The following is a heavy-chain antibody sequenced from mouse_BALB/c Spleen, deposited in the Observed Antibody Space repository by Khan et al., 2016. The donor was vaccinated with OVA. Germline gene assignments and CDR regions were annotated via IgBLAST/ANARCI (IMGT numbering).Heavy chain of an antibody. CDR2: VNPNTGGS. J-gene: IGHJ3*01. CDR1: GYSFTLYY. CDR3: ARGYDFFAY. D-gene: IGHD2-14*01. V-gene: IGHV1-26*01. Sequence: EVQLQQSGPDLVKPGASVKISCKASGYSFTLYYMTWVKQSHGKSLEWIGRVNPNTGGSDYNQALKGKAILTVAKSSNTAYMELHSLTSEDSAVYYCARGYDFFAYWGQGTLVTVSA.